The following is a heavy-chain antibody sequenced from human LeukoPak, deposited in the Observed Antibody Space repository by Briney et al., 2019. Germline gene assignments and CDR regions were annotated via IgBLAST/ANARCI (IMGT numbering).Heavy chain of an antibody. Sequence: PGRSLRLSCAASGFTFDDYAMHWVRQAPGKGLEWVSGISWNSGSIGYADSVKGRFTISRDNAKNSLYLQMNSLRAEDTALYYCAKDRHLGTYDYVWGPNAFDIWGQGTMVTVSS. CDR2: ISWNSGSI. J-gene: IGHJ3*02. D-gene: IGHD3-16*01. CDR1: GFTFDDYA. CDR3: AKDRHLGTYDYVWGPNAFDI. V-gene: IGHV3-9*01.